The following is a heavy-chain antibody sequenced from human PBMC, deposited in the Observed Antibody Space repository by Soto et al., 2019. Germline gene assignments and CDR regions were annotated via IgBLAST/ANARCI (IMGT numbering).Heavy chain of an antibody. V-gene: IGHV3-30*18. CDR1: GFTFSDYA. CDR2: VSHDGRNT. Sequence: GGSLRLSCAASGFTFSDYAMHWVRQAPGKGREWVAVVSHDGRNTHYADSVKGRFTISRDSSKNTVSLEMTSLRAEDTAVYYYAKGGRQWLVTSDFNYWGQGALVTVSS. D-gene: IGHD6-19*01. J-gene: IGHJ4*02. CDR3: AKGGRQWLVTSDFNY.